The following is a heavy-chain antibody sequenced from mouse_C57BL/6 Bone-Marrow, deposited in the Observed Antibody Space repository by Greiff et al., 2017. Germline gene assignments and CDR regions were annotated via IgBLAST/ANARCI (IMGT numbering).Heavy chain of an antibody. CDR2: INPSNGGT. V-gene: IGHV1-53*01. D-gene: IGHD6-5*01. J-gene: IGHJ2*01. Sequence: VQLQQPGTELVKPGASVKLSCKASGYTFTSYWMHWVKQRPGQGLEWIGNINPSNGGTNYNEKFKSQATLTVDKSSSTAYMQLSSLTSEDSAVYYCARKGCLRTLFDYWGQGTTLTVSS. CDR1: GYTFTSYW. CDR3: ARKGCLRTLFDY.